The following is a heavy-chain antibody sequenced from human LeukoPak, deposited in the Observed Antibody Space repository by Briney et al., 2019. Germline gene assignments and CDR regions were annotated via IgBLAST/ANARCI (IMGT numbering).Heavy chain of an antibody. V-gene: IGHV4-39*01. Sequence: PSETLSLTCTVSGGSIRSSSYYWVWIRQPPGKGLEWIGSMYYSGSTYYNPSLKSRVTMSADTSKNQFSLKLSSVTAADTAVYSSPPQYTYAPANSFTPLATGDQATL. CDR1: GGSIRSSSYY. CDR3: PPQYTYAPANSFTPLAT. J-gene: IGHJ4*02. CDR2: MYYSGST. D-gene: IGHD2-15*01.